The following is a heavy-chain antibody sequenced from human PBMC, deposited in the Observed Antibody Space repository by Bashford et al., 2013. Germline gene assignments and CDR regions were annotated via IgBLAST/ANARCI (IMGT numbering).Heavy chain of an antibody. J-gene: IGHJ5*02. Sequence: SETLSLTCTVSGDSISSYYWSWIRQPPGKGLEWIGYVYYSGSTNYNPSLKSRVTISVDMSKNQFSLKLNSMTAADTAVYYCAREENNWFDPWGQGTLVTVSS. CDR1: GDSISSYY. CDR3: AREENNWFDP. CDR2: VYYSGST. V-gene: IGHV4-59*01.